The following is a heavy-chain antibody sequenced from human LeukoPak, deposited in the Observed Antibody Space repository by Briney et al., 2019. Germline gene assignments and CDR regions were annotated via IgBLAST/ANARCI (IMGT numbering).Heavy chain of an antibody. D-gene: IGHD1-26*01. CDR1: GASISSYY. J-gene: IGHJ5*02. CDR2: IYVTGST. V-gene: IGHV4-4*07. Sequence: PSETLSLTCTVSGASISSYYWSWIRQPAGKALEWIGRIYVTGSTTYNPSLESRVTMSLDTSKNHFSLKLRSVTAADTAVYYCARDSGATGEVKFDPWGQGTLVTVSS. CDR3: ARDSGATGEVKFDP.